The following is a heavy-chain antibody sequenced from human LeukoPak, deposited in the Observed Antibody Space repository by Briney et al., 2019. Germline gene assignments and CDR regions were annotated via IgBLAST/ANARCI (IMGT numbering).Heavy chain of an antibody. CDR1: GFTFSNSA. D-gene: IGHD4-23*01. J-gene: IGHJ4*02. CDR2: ITVSGAWT. CDR3: AKSLVRWAFDY. Sequence: GGSLRLSCAASGFTFSNSAMSWVRQAPGKGLEWVSVITVSGAWTFYADSVKGRFTISRDNSKNTLYLQMNSLRAEDTALYYCAKSLVRWAFDYWGQGTLVTVSS. V-gene: IGHV3-23*01.